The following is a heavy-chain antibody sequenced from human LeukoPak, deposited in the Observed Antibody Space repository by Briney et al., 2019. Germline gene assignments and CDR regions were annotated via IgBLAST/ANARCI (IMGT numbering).Heavy chain of an antibody. CDR3: ARGILLWFGELSVDWFDP. Sequence: PGGSLRLSCAASGFTFSNTWMSWVRQAPGKGLEWVARIKSKTEGETIDYSAPVKGRFTISRDDSKNTLYLQMNTLKTEDTAVYYCARGILLWFGELSVDWFDPWGQGTLVTVSS. D-gene: IGHD3-10*01. CDR2: IKSKTEGETI. CDR1: GFTFSNTW. V-gene: IGHV3-15*01. J-gene: IGHJ5*02.